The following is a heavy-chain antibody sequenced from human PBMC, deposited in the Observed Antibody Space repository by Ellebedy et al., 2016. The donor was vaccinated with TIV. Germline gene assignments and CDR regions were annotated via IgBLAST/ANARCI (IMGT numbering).Heavy chain of an antibody. CDR3: ARHLRYSDWRILDL. Sequence: MPSETLSLTCTVSGASISTSSYYWGWTRQPPGKGLEWIGSMYYSGSTYYNPSLKHRVTISVDTSKNQFSLKLSSVTAADTAVYYCARHLRYSDWRILDLWGPGILVAVSS. CDR2: MYYSGST. CDR1: GASISTSSYY. J-gene: IGHJ5*02. D-gene: IGHD3-9*01. V-gene: IGHV4-39*01.